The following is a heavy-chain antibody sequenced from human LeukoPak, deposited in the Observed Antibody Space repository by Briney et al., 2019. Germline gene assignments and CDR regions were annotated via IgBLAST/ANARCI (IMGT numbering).Heavy chain of an antibody. J-gene: IGHJ4*02. V-gene: IGHV3-48*01. CDR1: GFTFSTYS. D-gene: IGHD3-10*01. CDR3: ASPSETVVLLWFGEPQPYY. CDR2: ISSSSSTI. Sequence: PGGSLRLSCAASGFTFSTYSMNWVRQAPGKGLEWVSYISSSSSTIYYADSVKGRFTISRDNSKNTLYLQMNSLRAEDTAVYYCASPSETVVLLWFGEPQPYYWGQGTLVTVSS.